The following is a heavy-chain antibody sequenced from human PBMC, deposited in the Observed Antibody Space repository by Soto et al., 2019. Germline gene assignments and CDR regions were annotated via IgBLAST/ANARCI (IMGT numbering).Heavy chain of an antibody. V-gene: IGHV4-31*03. CDR3: ARGWWERYYYRGMDV. J-gene: IGHJ6*02. CDR1: GGSISSGGYY. Sequence: SETLSLTCTVSGGSISSGGYYWSWIRQHPGKGLEWIGYIYYSGSTYYNPSLKSRVTISVDTSKNQFSLKLSSVTAADTAVYYCARGWWERYYYRGMDVWGQGTTVTVSS. CDR2: IYYSGST. D-gene: IGHD1-26*01.